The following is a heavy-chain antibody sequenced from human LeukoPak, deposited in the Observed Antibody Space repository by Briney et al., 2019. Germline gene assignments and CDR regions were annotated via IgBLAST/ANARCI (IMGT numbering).Heavy chain of an antibody. CDR2: IYYRGST. J-gene: IGHJ4*02. CDR3: AGPREYSPLELPY. CDR1: GDSISSYY. V-gene: IGHV4-59*08. Sequence: PSETLSLTCTVSGDSISSYYWSWIRQPPGKRLEWIGYIYYRGSTTYNPSLKSRVTISVDTSKNQFSLRLTSVTAADTALYYCAGPREYSPLELPYCGQGTLVTVSS. D-gene: IGHD5-12*01.